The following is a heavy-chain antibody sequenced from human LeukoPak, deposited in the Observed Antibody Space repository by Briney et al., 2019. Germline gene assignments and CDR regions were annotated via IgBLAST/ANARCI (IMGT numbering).Heavy chain of an antibody. CDR2: INTNTGNP. J-gene: IGHJ4*02. V-gene: IGHV7-4-1*02. CDR3: ARDPDRVYYDTSGYYSEDY. Sequence: GASVKVSCKASGYTFTSYAMNWVRQAPGQGLEWMGWINTNTGNPTYAQGFTGRFVFSLDTSVSTAYLQISSLKAEDTAVYYCARDPDRVYYDTSGYYSEDYWGQGTVVTVSS. D-gene: IGHD3-22*01. CDR1: GYTFTSYA.